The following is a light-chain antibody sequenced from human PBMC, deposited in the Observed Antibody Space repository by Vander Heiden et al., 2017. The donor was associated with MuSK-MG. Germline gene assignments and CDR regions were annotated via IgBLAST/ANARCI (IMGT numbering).Light chain of an antibody. CDR3: CSYADVTAFVI. CDR1: SSDVGRYHL. Sequence: QSALTQPASVSGSPGQSITVSCTGTSSDVGRYHLVSWYQQHPGKGPKLIISEVNKRPSGVSNRFSGSKSGNTASLTIPGLQPEDEADYYCCSYADVTAFVIFGGGTKLTVL. V-gene: IGLV2-23*02. CDR2: EVN. J-gene: IGLJ2*01.